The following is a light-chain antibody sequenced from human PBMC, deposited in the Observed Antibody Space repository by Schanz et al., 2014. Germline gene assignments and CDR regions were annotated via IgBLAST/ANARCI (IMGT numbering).Light chain of an antibody. CDR3: QQYNSYPWT. CDR1: QSVSSNY. CDR2: GAS. V-gene: IGKV3-20*01. Sequence: EIVLTQSPGTLSLSPGERAILSCRASQSVSSNYLAWYQQKPGQAPRLLIYGASSRATGIPDRFSGSGSETEFTLTISSLQSEDFATYYCQQYNSYPWTFGQGTKVEIK. J-gene: IGKJ1*01.